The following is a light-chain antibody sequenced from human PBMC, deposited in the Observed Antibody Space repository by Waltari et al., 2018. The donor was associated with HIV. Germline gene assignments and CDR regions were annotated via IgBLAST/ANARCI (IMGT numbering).Light chain of an antibody. CDR2: EVS. CDR3: SSYTSSSTLEGV. CDR1: SSDVGGYNY. Sequence: QSALTQPASVSGSPGQSITISCTGTSSDVGGYNYVSWYQQHPGKAPKLMIYEVSKRTSGVSNRVSGSKSGNTASLTISGLQAEDEADYYCSSYTSSSTLEGVFGGGTKLTVL. J-gene: IGLJ3*02. V-gene: IGLV2-14*01.